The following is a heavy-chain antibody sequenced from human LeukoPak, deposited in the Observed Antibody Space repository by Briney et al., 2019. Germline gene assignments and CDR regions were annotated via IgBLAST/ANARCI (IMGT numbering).Heavy chain of an antibody. Sequence: GGSLRLSCAASGFTFSSYEMNWVRQAPGKGLEWVSYISSSGSTIYYADSVKGRFTISRDNSKNTLYLQMNSLRAEDTAVYYCAKAFYDSSGYSPSWGQGTLVTVSS. D-gene: IGHD3-22*01. J-gene: IGHJ5*02. CDR2: ISSSGSTI. V-gene: IGHV3-48*03. CDR1: GFTFSSYE. CDR3: AKAFYDSSGYSPS.